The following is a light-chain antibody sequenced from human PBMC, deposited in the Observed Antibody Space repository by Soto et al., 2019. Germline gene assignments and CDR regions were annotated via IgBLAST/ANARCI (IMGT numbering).Light chain of an antibody. J-gene: IGLJ1*01. CDR3: GSWDSSLSAYV. CDR1: SSNIGGNS. Sequence: QSVLTQPPSLSAAPGQKVTISCSGSSSNIGGNSVSWYQQLPGIAPKLLIYDDNKRPSGIPDRFSGSKSGTSATLGITGFQTGDEADYYCGSWDSSLSAYVFGTGTKVTVL. V-gene: IGLV1-51*01. CDR2: DDN.